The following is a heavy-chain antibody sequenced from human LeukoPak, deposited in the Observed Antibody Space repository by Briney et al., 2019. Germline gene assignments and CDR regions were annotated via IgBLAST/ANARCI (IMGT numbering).Heavy chain of an antibody. Sequence: ASVKVSCKASGYTFTSYGISWVRQAPGQGLEWMGWISAYNGNTNYAQKLQGRVTMTTGTSTSTAYMELRSLKSDDTAVYYCARYGNVLRYFDWPHPDYWGQGTLVTVSS. V-gene: IGHV1-18*01. D-gene: IGHD3-9*01. CDR2: ISAYNGNT. CDR3: ARYGNVLRYFDWPHPDY. J-gene: IGHJ4*02. CDR1: GYTFTSYG.